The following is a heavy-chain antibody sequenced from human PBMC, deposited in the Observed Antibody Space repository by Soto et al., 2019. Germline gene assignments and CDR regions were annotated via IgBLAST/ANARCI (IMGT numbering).Heavy chain of an antibody. V-gene: IGHV1-69*06. J-gene: IGHJ6*02. CDR3: AREQLEPPYGMDV. CDR1: GGTFSSYS. Sequence: ASLKVSFKASGGTFSSYSISWVREAPGQGLEWMGGIIPIFGTANYAQKFQGRVTITADKSTSTAYMELSSLRSEDTAVYYCAREQLEPPYGMDVWGQGTTVTVSS. CDR2: IIPIFGTA. D-gene: IGHD6-6*01.